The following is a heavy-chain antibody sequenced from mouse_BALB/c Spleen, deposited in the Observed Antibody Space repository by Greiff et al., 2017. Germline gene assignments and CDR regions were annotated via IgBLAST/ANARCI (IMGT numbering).Heavy chain of an antibody. J-gene: IGHJ4*01. CDR3: ARECYGYDIYHAMDY. Sequence: EVQLQQSGAELVKPGASVKLSCTASGFNIKDTYMHWVKQRPEQGLEWIGRIDPANGNTKYDPKFQGKATITADTSSNTAYLQLSSLTSEDTAVYYCARECYGYDIYHAMDYWGQGTSVTVSS. D-gene: IGHD2-2*01. CDR1: GFNIKDTY. CDR2: IDPANGNT. V-gene: IGHV14-3*02.